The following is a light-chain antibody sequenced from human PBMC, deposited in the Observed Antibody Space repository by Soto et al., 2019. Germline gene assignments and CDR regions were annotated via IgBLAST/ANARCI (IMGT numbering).Light chain of an antibody. Sequence: QSALTQPASVSGSPGQSITISCTGTSSDVGGYNYVSWYQQHPGKAPKLMIYDVSNWPSGVSNRFSGSKSGNTASLTISGIQAEDEADYYCSSYTSSSTLYVFGTGTKLTVL. J-gene: IGLJ1*01. CDR1: SSDVGGYNY. CDR3: SSYTSSSTLYV. V-gene: IGLV2-14*01. CDR2: DVS.